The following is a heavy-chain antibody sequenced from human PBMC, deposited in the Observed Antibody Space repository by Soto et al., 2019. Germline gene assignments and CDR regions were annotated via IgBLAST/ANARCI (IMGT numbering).Heavy chain of an antibody. CDR1: GFTFGDYA. CDR2: ITANSGSS. V-gene: IGHV3-23*01. D-gene: IGHD3-3*01. J-gene: IGHJ4*02. Sequence: GGSLRLSCTASGFTFGDYAMSWVRQAPGKGLEWVSTITANSGSSDYGDSVKGRFTISRDNAGSTLFLQMNSLRVEDTATYYCAKSPEWPNRYFDYWGQGTLVTVSS. CDR3: AKSPEWPNRYFDY.